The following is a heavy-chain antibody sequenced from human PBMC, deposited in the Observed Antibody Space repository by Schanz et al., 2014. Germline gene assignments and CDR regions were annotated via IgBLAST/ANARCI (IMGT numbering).Heavy chain of an antibody. V-gene: IGHV4-61*02. D-gene: IGHD2-8*02. J-gene: IGHJ6*02. CDR1: GGSIRSGTYY. CDR3: ARDSLRGATGGYGMDV. CDR2: VFPNGIT. Sequence: QVQLQESGPGLVKPSQTLSLTCTVSGGSIRSGTYYWSWIRQPAGKALEWVGRVFPNGITNYNPSLKSRVTISVDKSKNQFSLKVRSVTAADTAVYYCARDSLRGATGGYGMDVRGQGTTVTVSS.